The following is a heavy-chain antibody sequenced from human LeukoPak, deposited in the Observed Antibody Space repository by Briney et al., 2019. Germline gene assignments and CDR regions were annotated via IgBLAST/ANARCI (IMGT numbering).Heavy chain of an antibody. D-gene: IGHD5-12*01. J-gene: IGHJ4*02. V-gene: IGHV3-21*01. CDR3: ARESLATIGVDY. Sequence: PGGSLRLSCAASGFTFSSYSMNWVRQAPGKGLEWVSSITSSSSYMYYADSVKGRFTISRGNAKNSLYLQMNTLRAEDTAVYYCARESLATIGVDYWGQGTLVTVSS. CDR2: ITSSSSYM. CDR1: GFTFSSYS.